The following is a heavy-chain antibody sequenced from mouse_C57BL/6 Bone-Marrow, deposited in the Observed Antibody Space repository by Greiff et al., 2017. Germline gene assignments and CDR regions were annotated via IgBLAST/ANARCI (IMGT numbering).Heavy chain of an antibody. CDR3: ARSYGNFAFAY. CDR2: IYPGSGNT. J-gene: IGHJ3*01. V-gene: IGHV1-76*01. Sequence: QVQLQQSGAELVRPGASVKLSCKASGYTFTDYYINWVKQRPGQGLEWIARIYPGSGNTYYNEKFKGKATLTAEKSSSTAYMQLSSLTSEDSAVYFCARSYGNFAFAYWGQGTLVTVSA. CDR1: GYTFTDYY. D-gene: IGHD2-1*01.